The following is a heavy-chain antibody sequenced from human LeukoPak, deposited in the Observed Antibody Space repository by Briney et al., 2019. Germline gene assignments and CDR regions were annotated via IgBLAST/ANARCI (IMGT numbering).Heavy chain of an antibody. CDR2: INPNSGGT. CDR3: SSWYWSYYGMDV. V-gene: IGHV1-2*02. J-gene: IGHJ6*02. CDR1: GYTFTGYY. D-gene: IGHD6-13*01. Sequence: ASVKVSRKASGYTFTGYYMHWVRQAPGQGLEWMGWINPNSGGTNYAQKFQGRVTMTRDTSISTAYMELSRLRSDDTAVYYCSSWYWSYYGMDVWGQGTTVTVSS.